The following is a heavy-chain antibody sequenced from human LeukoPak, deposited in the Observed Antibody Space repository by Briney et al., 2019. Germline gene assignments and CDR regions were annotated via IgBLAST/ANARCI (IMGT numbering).Heavy chain of an antibody. CDR2: ISGSGDNT. CDR3: AKGSYYDSSGSFYFDY. Sequence: GSLRLSCAASGFTSSSYAMSWVRQAPGKGLEWVSGISGSGDNTYYADSVKCRFTISRDNSKNTLYVQVNSLGTEDTAAYYCAKGSYYDSSGSFYFDYWGQGTLVTVSS. CDR1: GFTSSSYA. D-gene: IGHD3-22*01. V-gene: IGHV3-23*01. J-gene: IGHJ4*02.